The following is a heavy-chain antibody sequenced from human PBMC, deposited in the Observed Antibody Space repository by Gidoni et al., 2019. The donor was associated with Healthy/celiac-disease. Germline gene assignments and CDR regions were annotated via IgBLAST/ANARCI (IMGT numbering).Heavy chain of an antibody. CDR1: GGSISSSSYY. CDR2: IYYSGST. J-gene: IGHJ3*02. Sequence: QLQLQESGPGLVKPSETLSLTCTVSGGSISSSSYYWGWIRQPPGKGLEWIGSIYYSGSTYYNPSLKSRVTISVDTSKNQFSLKLSSVTAADTAVYYCARQWELAVAFDIWGQGTMVTVSS. CDR3: ARQWELAVAFDI. V-gene: IGHV4-39*01. D-gene: IGHD1-26*01.